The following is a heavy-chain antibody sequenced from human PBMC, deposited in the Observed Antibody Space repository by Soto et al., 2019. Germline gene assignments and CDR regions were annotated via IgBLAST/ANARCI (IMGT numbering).Heavy chain of an antibody. Sequence: SETLSLTRTVSGGSISSGDYYWSWIRQPPGKGVDWIGYIYYSGRTYYNPSLKSRVTISVDTSKNQFSLKLSSVTAADTAVYYCARPRISLWCGELSTAYGMDVRGQGTTVTVSS. V-gene: IGHV4-30-4*01. D-gene: IGHD3-10*01. J-gene: IGHJ6*02. CDR3: ARPRISLWCGELSTAYGMDV. CDR2: IYYSGRT. CDR1: GGSISSGDYY.